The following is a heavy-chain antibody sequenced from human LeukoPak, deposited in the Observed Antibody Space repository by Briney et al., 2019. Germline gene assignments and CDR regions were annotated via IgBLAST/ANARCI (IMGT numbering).Heavy chain of an antibody. CDR2: IYTSGYT. J-gene: IGHJ4*02. CDR3: ARHGYGYNFDY. Sequence: PSQTLSLTCSVSGGYISCGSYHWRWTRQPAGKGLEWIGRIYTSGYTHYNPPLKSRDTISVDTSKNQFSLKVSSVTAADTAVYYCARHGYGYNFDYWGQGTLVTVSS. V-gene: IGHV4-61*02. D-gene: IGHD5-18*01. CDR1: GGYISCGSYH.